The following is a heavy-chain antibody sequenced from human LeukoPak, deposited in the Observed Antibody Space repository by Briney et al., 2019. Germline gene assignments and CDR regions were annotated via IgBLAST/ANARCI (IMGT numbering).Heavy chain of an antibody. V-gene: IGHV4-34*01. CDR3: ARYWGSGWTFDY. D-gene: IGHD6-19*01. CDR1: GGSFSGYY. J-gene: IGHJ4*02. CDR2: INHSGST. Sequence: SETLSLTCAVYGGSFSGYYWSWIRQPPGKGLEWIGEINHSGSTNYNPSLKSRVTISVDTSKNQFSLKLGSVTAADTAVYYCARYWGSGWTFDYWGRGTLVTVSS.